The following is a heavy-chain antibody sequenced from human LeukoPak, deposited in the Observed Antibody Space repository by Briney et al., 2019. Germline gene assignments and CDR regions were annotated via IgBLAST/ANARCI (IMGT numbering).Heavy chain of an antibody. D-gene: IGHD4-17*01. Sequence: ASVKVSCKASGYTFTSYGISRVRQAPGQGLEWMGWISAYNGNTNYAQKLQGRVTMTTDTSTSTAYMEVRSLRSDDTAVYYCARDYSGGDVDYWGQGTLVTVSS. CDR1: GYTFTSYG. CDR2: ISAYNGNT. CDR3: ARDYSGGDVDY. J-gene: IGHJ4*02. V-gene: IGHV1-18*01.